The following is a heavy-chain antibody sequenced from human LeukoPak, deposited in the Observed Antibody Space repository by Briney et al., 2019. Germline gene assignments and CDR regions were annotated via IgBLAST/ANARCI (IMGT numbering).Heavy chain of an antibody. Sequence: GGSLRLSCAASGFTFSNAWMSWVRQAPGKGLEWVGRIKSKTDGGTTDYAAPVKGRFTISRDDSKNTLYLQMNSLKTEDTAVYYCTTDPMVRGVIRSPFDYWGQGTLVTVSS. J-gene: IGHJ4*02. CDR3: TTDPMVRGVIRSPFDY. V-gene: IGHV3-15*01. CDR2: IKSKTDGGTT. CDR1: GFTFSNAW. D-gene: IGHD3-10*01.